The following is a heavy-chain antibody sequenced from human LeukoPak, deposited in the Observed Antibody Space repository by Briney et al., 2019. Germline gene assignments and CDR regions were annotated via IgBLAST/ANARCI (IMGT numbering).Heavy chain of an antibody. V-gene: IGHV1-69*13. D-gene: IGHD2-15*01. Sequence: GASVKVSCKASGGTFSSYAISWVRQAPGQGLEWMGGIIPIFGTANYAQKFQGRVTITADESTSTAYMELSSLRSEDTAVYYCASNIVVVVAATFGAFDIWGQGTMVTVSS. CDR1: GGTFSSYA. J-gene: IGHJ3*02. CDR3: ASNIVVVVAATFGAFDI. CDR2: IIPIFGTA.